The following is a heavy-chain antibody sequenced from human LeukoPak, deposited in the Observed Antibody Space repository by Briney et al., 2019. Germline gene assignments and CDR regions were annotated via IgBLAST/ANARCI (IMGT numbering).Heavy chain of an antibody. Sequence: GRSLRLSCAASGFTFDDCAMHWVRQAPGKGLEWVSGISWNSGSIGYADSVKGRFTISRDNAKSSLYLQMNSLRAEDTALYYCGRDDDQGRYFDYWGQGTLVTVSS. V-gene: IGHV3-9*01. CDR3: GRDDDQGRYFDY. CDR2: ISWNSGSI. D-gene: IGHD3-3*01. CDR1: GFTFDDCA. J-gene: IGHJ4*02.